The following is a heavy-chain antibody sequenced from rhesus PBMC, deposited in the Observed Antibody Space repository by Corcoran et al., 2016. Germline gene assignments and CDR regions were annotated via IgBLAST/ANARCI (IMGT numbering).Heavy chain of an antibody. CDR2: SSESCGTI. Sequence: DVQLVESGGGLVKPGGSLRLSCVASGFTFSSSEMHWVRQAPGKGLVWISVSSESCGTIYYADSVKGRFTISRDNAKNSLFLQMNSLRAEDTAVYYCTRDGVLGRVDYWGQGVLVTVSS. D-gene: IGHD3-34*01. CDR1: GFTFSSSE. V-gene: IGHV3-100*02. J-gene: IGHJ4*01. CDR3: TRDGVLGRVDY.